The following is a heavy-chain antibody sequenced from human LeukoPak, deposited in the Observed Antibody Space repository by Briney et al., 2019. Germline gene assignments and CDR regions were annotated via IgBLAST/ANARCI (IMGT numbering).Heavy chain of an antibody. CDR3: AKGMGYASGSSYSYYYYMDV. CDR1: RFTFSTYW. J-gene: IGHJ6*03. D-gene: IGHD3-10*01. CDR2: IKQDGREK. Sequence: GGSLRLSCAASRFTFSTYWMSWVRQAPGKGLEWVANIKQDGREKYYVDSVKGRFTISRDNSKNMLSLQMNSLRAEDTAVYYCAKGMGYASGSSYSYYYYMDVWGKGTTVTISS. V-gene: IGHV3-7*03.